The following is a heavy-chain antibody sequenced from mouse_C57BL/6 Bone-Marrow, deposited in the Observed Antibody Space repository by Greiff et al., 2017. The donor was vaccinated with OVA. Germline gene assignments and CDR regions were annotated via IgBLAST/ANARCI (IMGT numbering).Heavy chain of an antibody. CDR2: ISSGSSTI. V-gene: IGHV5-17*01. CDR3: ARRNNDYFDY. D-gene: IGHD1-3*01. CDR1: GFTFSDYG. Sequence: DVQLQESGGGLVQPGGSLKLSCAASGFTFSDYGMHWVRQAPEKGLEWVAYISSGSSTIYYADTVKGRFTISRDNAKNTLFLQMTSLRSEDTAMYYCARRNNDYFDYWGQGTALTVSS. J-gene: IGHJ2*01.